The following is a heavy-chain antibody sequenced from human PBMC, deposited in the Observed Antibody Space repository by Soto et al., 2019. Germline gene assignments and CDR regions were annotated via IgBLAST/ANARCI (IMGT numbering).Heavy chain of an antibody. V-gene: IGHV3-30-3*01. J-gene: IGHJ1*01. CDR2: ISYDGSNK. CDR1: GFTFSSYA. Sequence: GGSLRLSCAASGFTFSSYAMHWVRQAPGKGLEWVAVISYDGSNKYYADSVKGRFTISRDNSKNTLYLQMNSLRAEDTAVYYCARDRTPGIAAAGTAGYFQHWGQGTLVTVSS. D-gene: IGHD6-13*01. CDR3: ARDRTPGIAAAGTAGYFQH.